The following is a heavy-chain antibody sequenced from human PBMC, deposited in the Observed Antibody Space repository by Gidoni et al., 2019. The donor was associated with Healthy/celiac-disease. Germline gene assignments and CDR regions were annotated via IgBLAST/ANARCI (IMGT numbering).Heavy chain of an antibody. Sequence: QVQLVESGGGVVPPGRYLRLSCAAAGVTFSSYGMHWVRQAPGKGLKWVAVISYDGSNKYYADSVKGRFTISRDNSKNTLYLQMNSLRAEDTAVYYCAKALLEVVAAPFDYWGQGTLVTVSS. D-gene: IGHD2-15*01. CDR2: ISYDGSNK. CDR3: AKALLEVVAAPFDY. CDR1: GVTFSSYG. V-gene: IGHV3-30*18. J-gene: IGHJ4*02.